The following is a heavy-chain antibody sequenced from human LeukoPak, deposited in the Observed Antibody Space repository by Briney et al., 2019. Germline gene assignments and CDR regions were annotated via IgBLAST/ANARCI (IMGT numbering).Heavy chain of an antibody. CDR2: VYYSGNT. V-gene: IGHV4-34*01. J-gene: IGHJ3*02. Sequence: SETLSLTCAVYGGSFSGYYWGWIRQPPGKGLAWIGSVYYSGNTYYSSSLKSRVTISVDTSKNQFSLKLSSVTAADTAIYYCTREYGFMTTVFHAFDIWGQGTMVTVSS. CDR3: TREYGFMTTVFHAFDI. D-gene: IGHD4-17*01. CDR1: GGSFSGYY.